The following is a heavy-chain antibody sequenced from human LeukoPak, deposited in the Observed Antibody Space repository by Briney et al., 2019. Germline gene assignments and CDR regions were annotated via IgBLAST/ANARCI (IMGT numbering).Heavy chain of an antibody. Sequence: SETLSLTCTVFGGSISSGSYYWSWIRQPAGKGLEWIGRIYTSGSTNYNPSLKSRVTISVDTSKNQFSLKLSSVTAADTAVYYCAREDYDSRTPRGYWGQGTLVTVSS. V-gene: IGHV4-61*02. D-gene: IGHD3-22*01. J-gene: IGHJ4*02. CDR2: IYTSGST. CDR3: AREDYDSRTPRGY. CDR1: GGSISSGSYY.